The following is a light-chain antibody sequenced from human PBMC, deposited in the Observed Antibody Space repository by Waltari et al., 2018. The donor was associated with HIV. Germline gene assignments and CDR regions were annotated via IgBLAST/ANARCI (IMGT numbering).Light chain of an antibody. J-gene: IGLJ2*01. CDR1: SLRSYY. Sequence: SSELTQDPAVSVALGQTVRITCQGDSLRSYYASWYQQKPGQAPVLVIYGKNNRTSGIPDRISGSSYGNTASLTSAGAQAEDEADYYGNSRDSSGNHQVFGGGTKPTVL. CDR3: NSRDSSGNHQV. CDR2: GKN. V-gene: IGLV3-19*01.